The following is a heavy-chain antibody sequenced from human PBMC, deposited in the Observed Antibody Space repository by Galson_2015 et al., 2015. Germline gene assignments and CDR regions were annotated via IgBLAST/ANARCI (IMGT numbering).Heavy chain of an antibody. Sequence: SVKVSCKASGYTFTSYYMHWVRQAPGQGLEWMGIINPSGGSTSYAQKFQGRVTMTRDTSTSTVYMELSSLRSEDTAVYYCAREPGTVTTGRSRGYYFDYWGQGTLVTASS. CDR1: GYTFTSYY. V-gene: IGHV1-46*01. J-gene: IGHJ4*02. CDR3: AREPGTVTTGRSRGYYFDY. D-gene: IGHD4-17*01. CDR2: INPSGGST.